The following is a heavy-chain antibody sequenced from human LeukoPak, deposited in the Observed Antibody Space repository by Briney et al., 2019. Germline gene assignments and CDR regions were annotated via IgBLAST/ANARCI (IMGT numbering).Heavy chain of an antibody. V-gene: IGHV3-23*01. CDR1: GFTFSSYA. Sequence: HPGGSLRLSCAASGFTFSSYAMSWVRQAPGKGLEWVSAISGSGGSTYYADSVKGRFTISRDNSKNTLYLQMNSLRAEDTAVYYCAKIPYYDFWSGYYPETSLDYWGQGTLVTVSS. CDR2: ISGSGGST. J-gene: IGHJ4*02. D-gene: IGHD3-3*01. CDR3: AKIPYYDFWSGYYPETSLDY.